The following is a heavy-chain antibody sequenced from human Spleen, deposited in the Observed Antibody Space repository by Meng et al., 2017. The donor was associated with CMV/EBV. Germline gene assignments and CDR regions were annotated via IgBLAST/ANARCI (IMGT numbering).Heavy chain of an antibody. D-gene: IGHD6-19*01. J-gene: IGHJ4*02. CDR3: ARASVDQYYFDY. CDR2: INPNSGGT. V-gene: IGHV1-2*02. Sequence: ASVKVSCKASGYTFTGYYMHWVRQAPGQGLEWMGWINPNSGGTNYAQKFQGRVTMTRDTSISTAYMELSRLRSDDTAVYYCARASVDQYYFDYWGQGTLVTVSS. CDR1: GYTFTGYY.